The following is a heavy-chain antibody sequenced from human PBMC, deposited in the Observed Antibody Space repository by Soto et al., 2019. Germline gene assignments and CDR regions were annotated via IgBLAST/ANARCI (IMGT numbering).Heavy chain of an antibody. CDR1: GGSISSSNW. J-gene: IGHJ4*02. Sequence: QVQLQESGPGLVKPSGTLSLTCAVSGGSISSSNWWSWVRQPPGKGLEWIGEIYHSGSTNYNPSLKSRVTISVDKSKNQFSLKLSSVTAADTAVYYCARDRVTTYYDYVWGSYRSGGELDYWGQGTLVTVSS. V-gene: IGHV4-4*02. CDR2: IYHSGST. D-gene: IGHD3-16*02. CDR3: ARDRVTTYYDYVWGSYRSGGELDY.